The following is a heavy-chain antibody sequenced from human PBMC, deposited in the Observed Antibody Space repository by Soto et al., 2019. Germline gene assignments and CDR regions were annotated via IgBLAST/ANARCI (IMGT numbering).Heavy chain of an antibody. Sequence: SVKVSCKASGGTFSSYAISWVRQAPGQGLEWMGGIIPIFGTANYAQKFQGRVTITADESTSTAYMELSSLRSEDTAVYYCARDRSYEQWLAHYYCGQGTLVTVSS. V-gene: IGHV1-69*13. J-gene: IGHJ4*02. CDR2: IIPIFGTA. D-gene: IGHD6-19*01. CDR1: GGTFSSYA. CDR3: ARDRSYEQWLAHYY.